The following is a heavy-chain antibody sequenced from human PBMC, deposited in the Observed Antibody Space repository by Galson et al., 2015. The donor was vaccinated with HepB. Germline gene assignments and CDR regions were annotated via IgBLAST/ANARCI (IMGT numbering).Heavy chain of an antibody. CDR3: AKNSTG. CDR2: ISGGGHST. D-gene: IGHD4-17*01. V-gene: IGHV3-23*01. J-gene: IGHJ4*02. Sequence: SLRLSCAASGFTFNSYVMIWVRQAPGKGPEWVSAISGGGHSTYYADSVKGRFTISRDNSKNTLFLQVNSLRADDTAVYYCAKNSTGWGQGTLVTVSS. CDR1: GFTFNSYV.